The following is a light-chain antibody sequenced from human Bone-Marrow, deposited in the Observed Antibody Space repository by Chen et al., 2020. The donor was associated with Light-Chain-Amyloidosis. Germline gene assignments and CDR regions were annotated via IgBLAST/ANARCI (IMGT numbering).Light chain of an antibody. CDR1: QSISSSH. Sequence: EIVLTQPPGTRSLSPGERATLSCRASQSISSSHLSWYQQRPGQAPRLVIYGASTRATGTPDRFSGSGSGTDFTLTISRLEPEDSAVYFCLQYGTSPPRTFGQGTTVEIK. CDR3: LQYGTSPPRT. V-gene: IGKV3-20*01. J-gene: IGKJ1*01. CDR2: GAS.